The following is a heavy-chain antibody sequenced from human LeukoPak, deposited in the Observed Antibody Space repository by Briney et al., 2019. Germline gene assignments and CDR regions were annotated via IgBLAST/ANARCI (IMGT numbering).Heavy chain of an antibody. J-gene: IGHJ6*02. CDR1: GYTFTSYY. CDR2: INPSGGST. D-gene: IGHD2-15*01. CDR3: AREVVDCSGGSCYSVGYYYYGMDV. V-gene: IGHV1-46*01. Sequence: GASVKVSCKASGYTFTSYYMHWVRQAPGQGLEWMGIINPSGGSTSYAQKFQGRVTMTRDTSTSTVYMELSSPRSEDTAVYYCAREVVDCSGGSCYSVGYYYYGMDVWGQGTTVTVSS.